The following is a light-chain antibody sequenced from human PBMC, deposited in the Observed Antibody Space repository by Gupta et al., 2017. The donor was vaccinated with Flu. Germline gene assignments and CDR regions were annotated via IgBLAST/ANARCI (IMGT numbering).Light chain of an antibody. J-gene: IGKJ5*01. Sequence: DIQMTQSPSSLSASVGDRITITCRSSQTIRSYLNWYQKKPGKAPKLLIYATSKVQSGVPSRFSGSGSGTDFTLTISGRQSEDFANYYCQQRDSTPGTFGQGTRMDIK. CDR2: ATS. CDR3: QQRDSTPGT. V-gene: IGKV1-39*01. CDR1: QTIRSY.